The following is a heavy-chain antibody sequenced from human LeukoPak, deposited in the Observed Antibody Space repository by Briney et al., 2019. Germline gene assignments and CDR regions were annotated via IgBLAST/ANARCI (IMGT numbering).Heavy chain of an antibody. CDR3: ARDRYCSSTSCDDAFDI. CDR2: IYYSGST. Sequence: SETLSLTCTVSGGSISSYYWSWIRQPPGKGLAWIGYIYYSGSTHYNPSLKSRVTISVDTSKNQFSLKLSSVTAADTAVYYCARDRYCSSTSCDDAFDIWGQGTMVTVSS. D-gene: IGHD2-2*01. CDR1: GGSISSYY. J-gene: IGHJ3*02. V-gene: IGHV4-59*01.